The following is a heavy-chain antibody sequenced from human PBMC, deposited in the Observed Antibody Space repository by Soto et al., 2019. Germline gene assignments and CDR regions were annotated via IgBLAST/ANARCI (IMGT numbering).Heavy chain of an antibody. CDR2: INPGRGDA. CDR3: ARRLRVYCGGDCEYFHF. Sequence: QVQLVQSEAEVKKPGASVKVSCKASGYDFIGHYIHWVRQAPGQGLEWIGYINPGRGDAHYLQTFQGRVTMTVDTSTTTAYMELTRLRSDDTAVYYCARRLRVYCGGDCEYFHFWGQGTLVSVSS. V-gene: IGHV1-2*02. D-gene: IGHD2-21*02. J-gene: IGHJ1*01. CDR1: GYDFIGHY.